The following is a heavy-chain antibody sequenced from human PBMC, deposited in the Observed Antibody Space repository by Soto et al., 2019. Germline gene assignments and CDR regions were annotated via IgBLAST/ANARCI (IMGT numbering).Heavy chain of an antibody. CDR2: VKDGGST. V-gene: IGHV4-34*01. D-gene: IGHD5-12*01. Sequence: QVQLQQWGAGLLKPSETLSLTCTVNGGSLTGYYWSWIRQPPGKGLEWIGEVKDGGSTNYSPSLRGRASIPADTSKTHFSLRLHSVTAADTAVYVCARGQEGIVATHWDQGALVTVSS. CDR3: ARGQEGIVATH. J-gene: IGHJ4*02. CDR1: GGSLTGYY.